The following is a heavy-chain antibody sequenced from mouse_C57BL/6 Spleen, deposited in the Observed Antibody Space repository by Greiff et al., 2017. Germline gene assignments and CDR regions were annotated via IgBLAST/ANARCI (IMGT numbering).Heavy chain of an antibody. D-gene: IGHD2-3*01. J-gene: IGHJ2*01. CDR3: ARGGGPGNYAGYFTPDY. CDR2: IDPSDSYT. CDR1: GYTFTSYW. V-gene: IGHV1-69*01. Sequence: QVQLQQPGAELVMPGASVKLSCKASGYTFTSYWMHWVKQRPGQGLEWIGEIDPSDSYTNYNQKFKGKSTLTVDKSSSTAYMQLSSLPSGDSAVYYWARGGGPGNYAGYFTPDYWGQGTTLTVSS.